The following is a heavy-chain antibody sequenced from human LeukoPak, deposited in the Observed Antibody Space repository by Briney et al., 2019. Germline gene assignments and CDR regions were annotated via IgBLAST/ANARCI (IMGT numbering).Heavy chain of an antibody. D-gene: IGHD3-22*01. Sequence: GGSLRLSCAASGFTFSDYYMSWIRQAPGKGLEWVSYISSSGSTIYYADSVKGRFTISRDNAKNSLYLQMNSLRAEDTAVYYCARAGTRITMIVVASQFDPWGQGTLVTVSS. J-gene: IGHJ5*02. CDR1: GFTFSDYY. CDR3: ARAGTRITMIVVASQFDP. V-gene: IGHV3-11*01. CDR2: ISSSGSTI.